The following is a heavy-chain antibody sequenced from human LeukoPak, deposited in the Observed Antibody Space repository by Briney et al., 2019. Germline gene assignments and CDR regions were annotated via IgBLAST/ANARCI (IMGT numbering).Heavy chain of an antibody. V-gene: IGHV4-34*01. D-gene: IGHD6-19*01. CDR1: GGSFSGYY. J-gene: IGHJ4*02. CDR2: IHYSGST. Sequence: SETLSLTXAVYGGSFSGYYWGSIRQAPGKGLEWIGSIHYSGSTYYNPSLKSRVTISVDTSKNQFSLKLSSVTAADTAVYYCASQQWLVKFDYWGQGTLVTVSS. CDR3: ASQQWLVKFDY.